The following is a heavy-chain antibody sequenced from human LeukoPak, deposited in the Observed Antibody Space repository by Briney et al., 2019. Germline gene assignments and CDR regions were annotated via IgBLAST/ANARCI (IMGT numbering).Heavy chain of an antibody. V-gene: IGHV5-51*01. CDR2: IYPADSDT. CDR3: ARLGAARHDP. J-gene: IGHJ5*02. Sequence: GESLKISFKGSGYSFTSYWIAWVRQMPGKGLEWMGIIYPADSDTRYCPSFQGQVTISADKSISTAYLQWGSLKASDTAMYYRARLGAARHDPWGQGTLVTVSS. CDR1: GYSFTSYW. D-gene: IGHD4-17*01.